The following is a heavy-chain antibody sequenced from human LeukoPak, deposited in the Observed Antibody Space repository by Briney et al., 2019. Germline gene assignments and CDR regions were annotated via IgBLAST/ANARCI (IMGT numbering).Heavy chain of an antibody. CDR2: VIPIFGTA. CDR3: ARAMGGQTALFGSWSPGAFDI. Sequence: SEKVSCKAYGRTFSSYAISWVRQAPGHGLEWMGGVIPIFGTAKYAQKFQGRITITADESTSTSYMELSSLRSEDTAVYYCARAMGGQTALFGSWSPGAFDIWGQGTMVTVSS. J-gene: IGHJ3*02. V-gene: IGHV1-69*01. CDR1: GRTFSSYA. D-gene: IGHD3-10*01.